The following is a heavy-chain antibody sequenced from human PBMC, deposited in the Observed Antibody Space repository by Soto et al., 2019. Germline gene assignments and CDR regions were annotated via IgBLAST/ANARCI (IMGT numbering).Heavy chain of an antibody. CDR2: ISSDSRTI. V-gene: IGHV3-48*01. CDR1: EFIFSSYS. J-gene: IGHJ3*02. CDR3: ARELGYCSSITCYRENI. D-gene: IGHD2-2*02. Sequence: GGSLRLSCAASEFIFSSYSMNWVRQAPGKGLEWVSYISSDSRTIYYADSVKGRFTISRVNDKNSLYLQMNSLGAEDTAVYYCARELGYCSSITCYRENIWGQGTMVTVSS.